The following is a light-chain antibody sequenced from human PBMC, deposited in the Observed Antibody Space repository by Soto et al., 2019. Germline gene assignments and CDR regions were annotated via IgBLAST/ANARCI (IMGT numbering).Light chain of an antibody. CDR2: DAS. CDR3: QQYGSSPT. CDR1: QSVSSS. Sequence: EIVLTQSPATLSLSPGERATLSCRASQSVSSSLAWYQQKPGQAPRLLIYDASNRATGIPARFSGSGSGTDFTLTISRLEPEDFAVYHYQQYGSSPTFGQGTKVDIK. V-gene: IGKV3-20*01. J-gene: IGKJ1*01.